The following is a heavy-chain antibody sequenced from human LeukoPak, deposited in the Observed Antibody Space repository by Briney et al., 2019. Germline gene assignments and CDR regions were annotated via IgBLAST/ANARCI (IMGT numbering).Heavy chain of an antibody. J-gene: IGHJ5*02. Sequence: ASVKVSCKASGYTFTNYDFNWVRQATGQGLEWMGWMNPGSGNAGYAQKFQGRVTMTRDTSTRTAYMELSSLRYEDTAVYYCVRVFVDDSGYYNYYFDPWGQGTPVTVSS. CDR1: GYTFTNYD. CDR3: VRVFVDDSGYYNYYFDP. V-gene: IGHV1-8*01. D-gene: IGHD3-22*01. CDR2: MNPGSGNA.